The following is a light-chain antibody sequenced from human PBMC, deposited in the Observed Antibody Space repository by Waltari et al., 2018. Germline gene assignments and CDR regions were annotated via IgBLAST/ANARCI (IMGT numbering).Light chain of an antibody. Sequence: ILITQSLDSLAVSLGARATINCKSTQSVLYSSNNKKYLAWYQQKPGQPPKLLIYWASTRESGVPDRFSGSGSGTDFTLTISSLQAEDVAVYYCQQYYSTPPTFGQGTKVEIK. CDR2: WAS. J-gene: IGKJ1*01. V-gene: IGKV4-1*01. CDR3: QQYYSTPPT. CDR1: QSVLYSSNNKKY.